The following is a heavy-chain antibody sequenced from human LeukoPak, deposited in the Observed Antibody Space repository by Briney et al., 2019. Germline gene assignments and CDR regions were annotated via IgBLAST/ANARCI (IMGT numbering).Heavy chain of an antibody. J-gene: IGHJ5*02. CDR3: ARVYYDFWSGYRNWFDP. CDR1: GGSISSYY. CDR2: IYYSGST. D-gene: IGHD3-3*01. Sequence: SETLSLTCTVSGGSISSYYWSWIRQPPGKGLEWIGYIYYSGSTNYNPSLKSRVTISVDTSKNQFSLKLSSVTAADTALYYCARVYYDFWSGYRNWFDPRGQGTLVTVSS. V-gene: IGHV4-59*01.